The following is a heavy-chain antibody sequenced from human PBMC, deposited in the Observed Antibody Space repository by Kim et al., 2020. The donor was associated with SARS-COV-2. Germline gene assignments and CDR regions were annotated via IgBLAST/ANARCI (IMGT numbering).Heavy chain of an antibody. J-gene: IGHJ6*02. CDR2: ISSSSSYI. D-gene: IGHD2-2*01. V-gene: IGHV3-21*01. CDR3: ARDCSSTSCYYYYYGMDV. Sequence: GGSLRLSCAASGFTFSSYSMNWVRQAPGKGLEWVSSISSSSSYIYYADSVKGRFTISRDNAKNSLYLQMNSLRAEDTAVYYCARDCSSTSCYYYYYGMDVWGQGTTVTVSS. CDR1: GFTFSSYS.